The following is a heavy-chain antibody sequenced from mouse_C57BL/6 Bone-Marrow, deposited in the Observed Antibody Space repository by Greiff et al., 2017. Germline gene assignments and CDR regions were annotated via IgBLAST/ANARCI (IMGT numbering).Heavy chain of an antibody. V-gene: IGHV1-64*01. J-gene: IGHJ4*01. D-gene: IGHD1-1*01. CDR2: IHPNSGST. CDR3: ARTTLVYYYAMYY. CDR1: GYTFTSYW. Sequence: QVQLQQPGAELVKPGASVKLSCKASGYTFTSYWMHWVKQRPGQGLEWIGMIHPNSGSTNYNEKFKSKATLTVDKSSSTAYLQLSSLTSEDSAVYYCARTTLVYYYAMYYWGQGTSVTVSS.